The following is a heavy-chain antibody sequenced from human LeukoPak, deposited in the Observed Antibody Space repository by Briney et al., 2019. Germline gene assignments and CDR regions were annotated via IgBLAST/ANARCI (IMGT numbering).Heavy chain of an antibody. D-gene: IGHD6-13*01. CDR1: GGTFSSYA. Sequence: ASVKVSCKASGGTFSSYAISWVRQDPGQGLEWMGWISAYNGNTNYAQKLQGRVTMTTDTSTSTAYMELRSLRSDDTAVYYCARDRLEQQLDYWGQGTLVTVSS. CDR3: ARDRLEQQLDY. J-gene: IGHJ4*02. V-gene: IGHV1-18*01. CDR2: ISAYNGNT.